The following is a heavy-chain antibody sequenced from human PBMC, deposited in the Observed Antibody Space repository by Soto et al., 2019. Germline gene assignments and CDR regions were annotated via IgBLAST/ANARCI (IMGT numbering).Heavy chain of an antibody. CDR1: GGSPNYYY. CDR3: ARDEWLVPAADYYYYGMDV. CDR2: IANTGST. J-gene: IGHJ6*02. V-gene: IGHV4-59*12. D-gene: IGHD2-2*01. Sequence: SETLSLTCTFSGGSPNYYYWTWIRQPPGKGLEWIGNIANTGSTNYNPSLKSRVTISVDTPNNQFSLRLSSVTAADTAVYYCARDEWLVPAADYYYYGMDVWGQGTTVTVSS.